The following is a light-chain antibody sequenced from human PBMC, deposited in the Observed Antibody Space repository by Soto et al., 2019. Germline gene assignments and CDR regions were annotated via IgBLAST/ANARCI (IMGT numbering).Light chain of an antibody. CDR1: SSNIGAGYD. J-gene: IGLJ1*01. Sequence: QSALTQPPSVSGAPGQRVTISCTGSSSNIGAGYDVHWYQQLPGTAPKLLIYGNSNRPSGVPDRFSGSKSGTSASLAIPGLQAEDEADYYCQSYDSSLSGYVFGTGTKVTV. CDR2: GNS. CDR3: QSYDSSLSGYV. V-gene: IGLV1-40*01.